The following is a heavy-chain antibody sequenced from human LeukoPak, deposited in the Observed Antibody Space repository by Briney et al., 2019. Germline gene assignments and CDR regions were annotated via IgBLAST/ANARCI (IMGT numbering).Heavy chain of an antibody. Sequence: SETLSLTCTVSGGSISSYYWSWIRQPPGKGLGWIGYIYYSGSTNYNPSLKSRVTISVDTSKNQFSLKLSSVTAADTAVYYCARDRGYGGNSGVYFDYWGQGTLVTVSS. CDR3: ARDRGYGGNSGVYFDY. CDR1: GGSISSYY. V-gene: IGHV4-59*01. D-gene: IGHD4-23*01. J-gene: IGHJ4*02. CDR2: IYYSGST.